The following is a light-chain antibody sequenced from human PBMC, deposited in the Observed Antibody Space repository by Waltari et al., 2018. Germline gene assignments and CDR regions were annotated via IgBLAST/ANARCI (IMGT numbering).Light chain of an antibody. CDR1: SSAVGGYNH. J-gene: IGLJ1*01. CDR3: SSYSTSLTPYV. V-gene: IGLV2-14*03. Sequence: QSALTQPASVSGSPGQSITISCPGTSSAVGGYNHVSWYQQHPAKAPKLMIYDVSSRPSGVSNRFFGSKSGNTASLTISGLQAEDEAVYFCSSYSTSLTPYVFGPGTKVTVL. CDR2: DVS.